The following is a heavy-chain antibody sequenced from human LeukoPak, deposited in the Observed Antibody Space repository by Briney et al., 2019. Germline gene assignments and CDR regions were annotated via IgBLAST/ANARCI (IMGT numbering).Heavy chain of an antibody. CDR1: DGSISSSSYY. D-gene: IGHD2-2*01. CDR3: ARHSRYCSSTSCYEFDY. V-gene: IGHV4-39*01. CDR2: IYYSGST. J-gene: IGHJ4*02. Sequence: SSETLSLTCTVSDGSISSSSYYWGWIRQPPGKGLEWIGSIYYSGSTYYNPSLKSRVTISVDTSKNQFSLKLSSVTAADTAVYYCARHSRYCSSTSCYEFDYWGQGTLVTVSS.